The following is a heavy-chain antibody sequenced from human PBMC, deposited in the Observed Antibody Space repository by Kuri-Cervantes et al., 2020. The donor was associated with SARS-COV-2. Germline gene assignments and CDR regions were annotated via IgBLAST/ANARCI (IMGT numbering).Heavy chain of an antibody. Sequence: GGSLRLSCKGSGSSFTSYWIGWVRQMPGKGLEWMGIIYPGDSDTSYSPSFQGQVTISADKSISTAYLQWSSLKASDTAMYYCARLGHCTNGVCYGLDYWGQGTLVTVSS. CDR3: ARLGHCTNGVCYGLDY. J-gene: IGHJ4*02. CDR1: GSSFTSYW. CDR2: IYPGDSDT. V-gene: IGHV5-51*01. D-gene: IGHD2-8*01.